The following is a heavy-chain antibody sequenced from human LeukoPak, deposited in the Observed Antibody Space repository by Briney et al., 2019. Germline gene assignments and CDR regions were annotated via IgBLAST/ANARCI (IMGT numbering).Heavy chain of an antibody. CDR2: INAGNGNT. CDR3: ARGSSSWYYFDY. D-gene: IGHD6-13*01. J-gene: IGHJ4*02. Sequence: ASVKVSCKASGYTFTSYAMHWVRQAPGQRLEWMGSINAGNGNTKYSQEFQGRVTITRDTSASTAYMELSSLRSEDMAVYYCARGSSSWYYFDYWGQGTLVTVSS. CDR1: GYTFTSYA. V-gene: IGHV1-3*03.